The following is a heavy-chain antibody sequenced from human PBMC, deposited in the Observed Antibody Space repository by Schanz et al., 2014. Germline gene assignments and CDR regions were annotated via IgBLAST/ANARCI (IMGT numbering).Heavy chain of an antibody. CDR3: ARGYCAGTSCPIFDY. CDR2: INTKTGNP. J-gene: IGHJ4*02. D-gene: IGHD2-2*01. Sequence: QVLLVQSGAEVKKPGASVKVSCKASGYRFSTYAMNWVRQAPGQGLEWMGWINTKTGNPTYAQGFTGRFVFSLDTSVSTTHLQITNLKADDTAVYYCARGYCAGTSCPIFDYWGQGTLVTVSS. V-gene: IGHV7-4-1*02. CDR1: GYRFSTYA.